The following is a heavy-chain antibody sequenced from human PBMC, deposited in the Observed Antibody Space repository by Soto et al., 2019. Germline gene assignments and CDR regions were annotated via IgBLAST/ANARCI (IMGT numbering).Heavy chain of an antibody. CDR3: TRRDRESSGGHYSAY. D-gene: IGHD3-22*01. Sequence: EVQLVESGGGLVKPGGSLRLSCAAYGFGCSTYAMGWALQATGQGLEWVSSLSRDSHTYYPNSVNGRFTISRDNAKNSLYLQMNSLRAEDTAVYYCTRRDRESSGGHYSAYWCQGTLVTVSS. CDR1: GFGCSTYA. V-gene: IGHV3-21*02. CDR2: LSRDSHT. J-gene: IGHJ4*02.